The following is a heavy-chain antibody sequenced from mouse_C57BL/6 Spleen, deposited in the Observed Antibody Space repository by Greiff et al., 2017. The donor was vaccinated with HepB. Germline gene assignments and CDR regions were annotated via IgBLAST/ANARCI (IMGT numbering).Heavy chain of an antibody. J-gene: IGHJ4*01. D-gene: IGHD3-2*02. CDR3: ARLIRGDY. CDR1: GFTFSDYG. V-gene: IGHV5-17*01. CDR2: ISSGSSTI. Sequence: EVKLMESGGGLVKPGGSLKLSCAASGFTFSDYGMHWVRQAPEKGLEWVAYISSGSSTIYDADTVKGRFTISRDNAKNTLFLQMTSLRSEDTAMYYCARLIRGDYWGQGTSVTVSS.